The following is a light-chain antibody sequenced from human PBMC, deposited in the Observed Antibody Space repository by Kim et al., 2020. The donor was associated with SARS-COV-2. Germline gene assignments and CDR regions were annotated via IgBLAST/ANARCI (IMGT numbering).Light chain of an antibody. V-gene: IGKV1-33*01. CDR1: QDITNC. Sequence: SASVGDRVTITCQASQDITNCLNWYQQKPGKAPKLLIYDASNLQTGVPSRFSGSGSGTDFTFTISSLQPEDCATYYCQHHHNIPVFGGGTKVDIK. CDR2: DAS. J-gene: IGKJ4*01. CDR3: QHHHNIPV.